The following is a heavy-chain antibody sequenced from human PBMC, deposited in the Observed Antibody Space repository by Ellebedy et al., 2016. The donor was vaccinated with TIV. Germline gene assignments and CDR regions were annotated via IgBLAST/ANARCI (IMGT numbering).Heavy chain of an antibody. Sequence: ASVKVSCKASGGTFSSYAISWVRQAPGQGLEWMGGIIPIFGTANYAQKFQGRVTITADESTSTAYMELSSLRSEDTALYHCARARYYDSSGYFDYWGQGTLVTVSS. CDR3: ARARYYDSSGYFDY. CDR1: GGTFSSYA. D-gene: IGHD3-22*01. J-gene: IGHJ4*02. V-gene: IGHV1-69*13. CDR2: IIPIFGTA.